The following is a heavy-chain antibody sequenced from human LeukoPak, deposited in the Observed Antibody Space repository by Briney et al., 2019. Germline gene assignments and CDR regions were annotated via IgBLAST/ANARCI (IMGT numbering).Heavy chain of an antibody. Sequence: PSETLSLTCTVSGGSISSSSYYWGWIRQPPGKGLEWIGSIYYSGSTYYNPSLKSRVTISVDTSKNQFSLKLSSVTAADTAVYYCARDDYGDYAHAFDIWGQGTMVTVSS. V-gene: IGHV4-39*07. CDR1: GGSISSSSYY. D-gene: IGHD4-17*01. CDR3: ARDDYGDYAHAFDI. CDR2: IYYSGST. J-gene: IGHJ3*02.